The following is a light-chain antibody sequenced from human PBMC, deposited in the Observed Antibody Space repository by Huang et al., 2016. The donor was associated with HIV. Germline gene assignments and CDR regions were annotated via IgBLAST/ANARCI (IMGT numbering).Light chain of an antibody. J-gene: IGKJ3*01. V-gene: IGKV1-9*01. Sequence: IQLTQSPSSLSASVGDRVTITCRASQGISSYLAWYQQKPGKAPKLLMYAVSSLQSGVPSRFSGSGSGTEFTLTISSLQPEDSATYYCQQLDGYPLTFGPGTKVHI. CDR1: QGISSY. CDR3: QQLDGYPLT. CDR2: AVS.